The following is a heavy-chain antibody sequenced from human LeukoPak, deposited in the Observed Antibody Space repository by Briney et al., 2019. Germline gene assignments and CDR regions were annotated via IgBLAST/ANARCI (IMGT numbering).Heavy chain of an antibody. CDR2: ISAYNGNT. Sequence: GASVKVSCKASGYTCTSYGISWVRQAPGQGLEWMGWISAYNGNTNYAQKLQGRVTMTTDTSTSTAYMELRSLRSDDTAVYYCARGPTNLYYYDSSGYLFDYWGQGTLVTVSS. CDR1: GYTCTSYG. J-gene: IGHJ4*02. CDR3: ARGPTNLYYYDSSGYLFDY. D-gene: IGHD3-22*01. V-gene: IGHV1-18*01.